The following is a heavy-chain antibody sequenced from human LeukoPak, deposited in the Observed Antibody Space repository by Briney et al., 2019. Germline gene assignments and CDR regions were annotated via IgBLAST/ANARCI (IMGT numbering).Heavy chain of an antibody. J-gene: IGHJ4*02. CDR2: IMQDGSEK. Sequence: GGSLRLSCAASGFTLSYYWMTWVRRAPGKGLEWVANIMQDGSEKYYVDSVKGRFTISRDNAKNSLYLQMNSLRAEDTAVYYCARHSAGYTTFFDYWGQGTWSPSPQ. CDR3: ARHSAGYTTFFDY. V-gene: IGHV3-7*04. CDR1: GFTLSYYW. D-gene: IGHD5-24*01.